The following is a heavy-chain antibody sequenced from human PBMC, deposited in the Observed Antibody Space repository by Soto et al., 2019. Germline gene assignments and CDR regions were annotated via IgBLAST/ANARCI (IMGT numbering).Heavy chain of an antibody. CDR3: ARASLEQVALHYYGMDV. CDR2: IYYSGST. D-gene: IGHD5-12*01. J-gene: IGHJ6*02. V-gene: IGHV4-61*01. CDR1: GGSAGSGSYY. Sequence: SGNLSLTCTVYGGSAGSGSYYWSLIRQPTGKGLEWIGYIYYSGSTNYNLPLKSRATISVNTSKNRFSLKLSSVTAAHTSVYYCARASLEQVALHYYGMDVWGQGTTVTVSS.